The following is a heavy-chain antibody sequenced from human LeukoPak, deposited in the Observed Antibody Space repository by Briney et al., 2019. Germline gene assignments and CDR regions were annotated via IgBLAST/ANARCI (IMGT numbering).Heavy chain of an antibody. J-gene: IGHJ6*02. CDR3: ARDGEGSGSYLYLRKNYCYGMDV. D-gene: IGHD3-10*01. Sequence: GGSLRLSCAASGFTFSSHWMHWVRQAPGKGLVWVSRIKSDGSSTNYADFVEGRFTISRDNAKNTVYLQINSLRAEDTAVYYCARDGEGSGSYLYLRKNYCYGMDVWGQGTTVTVSS. CDR1: GFTFSSHW. V-gene: IGHV3-74*01. CDR2: IKSDGSST.